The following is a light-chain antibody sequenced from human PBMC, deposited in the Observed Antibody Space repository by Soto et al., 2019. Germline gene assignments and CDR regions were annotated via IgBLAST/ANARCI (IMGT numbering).Light chain of an antibody. V-gene: IGKV1-5*03. CDR1: QSISSW. CDR3: QQYGSYSRT. CDR2: KAS. Sequence: DIQMTQSPSTLPASVGDRVTITCRASQSISSWLAWYQQKPGKAPKLLLYKASSLESGVPSRFGGSGSGTEFTLTISSLQPEDFATYYCQQYGSYSRTFGQGTKVEIK. J-gene: IGKJ1*01.